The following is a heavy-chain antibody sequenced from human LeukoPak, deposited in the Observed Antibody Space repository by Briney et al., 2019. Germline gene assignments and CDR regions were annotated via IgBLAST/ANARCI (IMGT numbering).Heavy chain of an antibody. D-gene: IGHD2-8*02. Sequence: SETLSLTCTVSGGSISGSSDHWGWIRHPPGKGLECIGTIYYSGSTYYTPSLKSRVTISVDTSKNQFSLKLSSVTAADTAVYYCARRWALPGGWFDPWGQGTLVTVSS. CDR2: IYYSGST. J-gene: IGHJ5*02. V-gene: IGHV4-39*01. CDR3: ARRWALPGGWFDP. CDR1: GGSISGSSDH.